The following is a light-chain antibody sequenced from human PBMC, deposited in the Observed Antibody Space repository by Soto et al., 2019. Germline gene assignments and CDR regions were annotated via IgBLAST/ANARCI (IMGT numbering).Light chain of an antibody. CDR3: QQYNNWPPVT. J-gene: IGKJ5*01. CDR1: QSVSSN. Sequence: ETVMTQSPATLSVSPGERATLFCRASQSVSSNLAWYQQKPGQAPRLLIYGASTRVTGIPARFSGSGSGTEVTLPISDLQSEDFAVYYCQQYNNWPPVTFGPGTRLEIK. V-gene: IGKV3-15*01. CDR2: GAS.